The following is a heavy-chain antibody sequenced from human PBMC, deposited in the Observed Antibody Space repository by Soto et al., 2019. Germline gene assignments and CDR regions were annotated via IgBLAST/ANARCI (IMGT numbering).Heavy chain of an antibody. CDR2: ISAYNGNT. D-gene: IGHD4-17*01. CDR3: AYHLRKRYGDLFDY. CDR1: GYTFTSYG. J-gene: IGHJ4*02. V-gene: IGHV1-18*01. Sequence: ASVKVSCKASGYTFTSYGISWVRQAPGQGLEWMGWISAYNGNTNYAQKLQGRVTMTTDTSTNTAYMELRSLRSDDTAVYYCAYHLRKRYGDLFDYWGQGTLVTVSS.